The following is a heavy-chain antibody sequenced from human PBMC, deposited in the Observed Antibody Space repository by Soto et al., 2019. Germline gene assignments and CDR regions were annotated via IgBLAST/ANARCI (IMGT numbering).Heavy chain of an antibody. V-gene: IGHV3-21*06. CDR3: ARDQGGSYDSWFDP. CDR1: TFSMYS. CDR2: ISSGSAYI. D-gene: IGHD1-26*01. J-gene: IGHJ5*02. Sequence: EVQVVESRGGLVKPGGSLRLSCTFTFSMYSMNWVRQAPGKGLEWVASISSGSAYIKYAESVKGRFTISRDNAKNSLHLQMNSLRAEDTAIYHCARDQGGSYDSWFDPWGQGTLVTVSS.